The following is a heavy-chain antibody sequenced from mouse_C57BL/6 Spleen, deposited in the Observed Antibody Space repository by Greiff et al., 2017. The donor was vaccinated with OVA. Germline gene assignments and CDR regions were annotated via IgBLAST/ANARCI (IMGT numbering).Heavy chain of an antibody. CDR3: ARERGRGLYYFDY. D-gene: IGHD3-1*01. CDR2: ISSGSSTI. CDR1: GFTFSDYG. V-gene: IGHV5-17*01. J-gene: IGHJ2*01. Sequence: EVMLVESGGGLVKPGGSLKLSCAASGFTFSDYGMHWVRQAPEKGLEWVAYISSGSSTIYYADTVKGRFTISRDNAKNTLFLQMTSLRSEDTAMYYCARERGRGLYYFDYWGQGTTLTVSS.